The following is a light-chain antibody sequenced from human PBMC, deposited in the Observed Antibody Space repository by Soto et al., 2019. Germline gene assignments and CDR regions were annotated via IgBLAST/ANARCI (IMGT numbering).Light chain of an antibody. CDR3: QQYNSYSPWK. Sequence: DIQMTQSPSTLSASVGDRVTITCRASQSISSWLAWYQQKPGKAPKLLIYDASSLESGVPSRFSGSGSGTAFTLTISSLQPDDFATYYCQQYNSYSPWKFGQGTKVEIK. CDR2: DAS. V-gene: IGKV1-5*01. J-gene: IGKJ1*01. CDR1: QSISSW.